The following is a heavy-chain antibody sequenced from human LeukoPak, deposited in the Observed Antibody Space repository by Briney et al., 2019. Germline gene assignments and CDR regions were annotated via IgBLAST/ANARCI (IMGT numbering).Heavy chain of an antibody. V-gene: IGHV4-34*01. J-gene: IGHJ3*02. CDR2: INHSGST. CDR3: ARVLLVRFYAFDI. CDR1: GGSFSGYY. D-gene: IGHD3-10*01. Sequence: SETLSLTCAVYGGSFSGYYWSWICQPPGKGLEWIGEINHSGSTNYNPSLKSRVTISVDTSKNQFSLKLSSVTAADTAVYYCARVLLVRFYAFDIWGQGTMVTVSS.